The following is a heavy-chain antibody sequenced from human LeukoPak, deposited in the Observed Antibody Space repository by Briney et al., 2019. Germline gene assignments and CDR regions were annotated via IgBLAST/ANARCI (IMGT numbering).Heavy chain of an antibody. CDR2: IYYSGST. CDR1: GGSISSSSYY. D-gene: IGHD3-16*02. CDR3: GRHRGGGSMIPFGEVIVSFNI. Sequence: SETLSLTCTVSGGSISSSSYYWGWIRQPPGKGLEWIGSIYYSGSTYYNPSLKSRVTISVDTSKNQFSLKLSSVTAADRAVNKWGRHRGGGSMIPFGEVIVSFNIWGKGTMVPVS. V-gene: IGHV4-39*07. J-gene: IGHJ3*02.